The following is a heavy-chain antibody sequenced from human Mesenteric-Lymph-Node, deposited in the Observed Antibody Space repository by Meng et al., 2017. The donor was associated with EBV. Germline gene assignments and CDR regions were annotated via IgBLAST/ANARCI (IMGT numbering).Heavy chain of an antibody. CDR3: ARIRGIDSSTDY. V-gene: IGHV1-3*01. CDR1: GNTFTNYA. Sequence: QVILVQSGDGVKKPGASGRLSCKAPGNTFTNYALEWVRQAPEQRLGWMGWINVGNGNTKYSQKFHGRVTISRDTSAKTAYVEVSSLRSDDTAVYYCARIRGIDSSTDYWGQGTLVTVSS. J-gene: IGHJ4*02. D-gene: IGHD6-19*01. CDR2: INVGNGNT.